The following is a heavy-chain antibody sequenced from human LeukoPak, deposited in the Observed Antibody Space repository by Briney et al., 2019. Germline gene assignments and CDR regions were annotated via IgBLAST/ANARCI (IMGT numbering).Heavy chain of an antibody. V-gene: IGHV4-38-2*02. CDR3: ARAETYSSGWYDPFFDY. J-gene: IGHJ4*02. Sequence: SETLSLTCTVSTYSISSGYYWGWIRRPPGKGLEWIGSIYHSGSSYYNPSLKSRVTISVDTSKNQFSLKLRSVTAADTAVYHCARAETYSSGWYDPFFDYWGQGTLVTVST. CDR1: TYSISSGYY. D-gene: IGHD6-19*01. CDR2: IYHSGSS.